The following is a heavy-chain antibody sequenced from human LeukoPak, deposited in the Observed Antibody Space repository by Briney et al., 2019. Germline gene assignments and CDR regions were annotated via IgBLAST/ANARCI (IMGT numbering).Heavy chain of an antibody. CDR2: INPSGDGT. J-gene: IGHJ4*02. D-gene: IGHD2-21*02. Sequence: ASVKVSCKASGYTFTSYDMHWVRQAPGQGLEWMGIINPSGDGTSYAQKFQGRVTMTRDTSTSTVYMELSGLRSEDTAVYYCASVLYCGADCYSGRYFFDYWGQGTLVTVSS. CDR1: GYTFTSYD. CDR3: ASVLYCGADCYSGRYFFDY. V-gene: IGHV1-46*01.